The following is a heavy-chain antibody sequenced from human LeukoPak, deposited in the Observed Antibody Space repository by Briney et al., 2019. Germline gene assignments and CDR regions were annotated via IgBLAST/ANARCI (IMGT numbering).Heavy chain of an antibody. CDR3: ARGGVGADDAFDI. CDR1: GFTFSSYA. V-gene: IGHV3-30-3*01. CDR2: ISYDGSNK. J-gene: IGHJ3*02. D-gene: IGHD1-26*01. Sequence: PGRSLRLSCAASGFTFSSYAMHWVRQAPGKGMEWVAVISYDGSNKYYADSVKGRFTISRDNSKNTLYLQMNSLRAEDTAVYYCARGGVGADDAFDIWGQGTMVTVSS.